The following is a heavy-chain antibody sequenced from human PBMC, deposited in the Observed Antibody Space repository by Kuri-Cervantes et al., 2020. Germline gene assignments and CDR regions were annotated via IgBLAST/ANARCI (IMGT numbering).Heavy chain of an antibody. J-gene: IGHJ4*02. CDR3: AKDNRGRGGGSFDY. CDR2: ISWNSGSI. D-gene: IGHD1-26*01. Sequence: SLKISCAASGFTFSSYSMNWVRQAPGKGLEWVSGISWNSGSIGYADSVKGRFTISRDNAKNSLYLQMNSLRTEDTALYYCAKDNRGRGGGSFDYWGQGTLVTVSS. CDR1: GFTFSSYS. V-gene: IGHV3-9*01.